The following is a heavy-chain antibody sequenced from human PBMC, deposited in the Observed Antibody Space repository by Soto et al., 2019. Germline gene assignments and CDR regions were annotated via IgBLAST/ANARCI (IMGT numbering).Heavy chain of an antibody. V-gene: IGHV1-69*02. D-gene: IGHD3-22*01. Sequence: GASVKVSCKASGGTFSSYTISWVRQAPGQGLEWMGRIIPILGIANYAQKFQGRVTITADKSTSTAYMELSSLRSEDTAVYYCARQYYYDSSCYLTNDAFYIWGQGTMVTVSS. J-gene: IGHJ3*02. CDR2: IIPILGIA. CDR1: GGTFSSYT. CDR3: ARQYYYDSSCYLTNDAFYI.